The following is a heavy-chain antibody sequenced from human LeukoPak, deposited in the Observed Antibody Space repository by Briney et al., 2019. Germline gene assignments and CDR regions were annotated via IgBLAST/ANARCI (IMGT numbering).Heavy chain of an antibody. D-gene: IGHD3-10*01. V-gene: IGHV4-4*01. Sequence: PSGTLSLTCAVSGGSISSSNWWSWVRQPPGKGLEWIGEIYHSGSTNYNPSLKSRVTISVDKSKNQFSLKLSSVTAADTAVYCCARQITMVRGVINWFDPWGQGTLVTVSS. CDR1: GGSISSSNW. CDR2: IYHSGST. J-gene: IGHJ5*02. CDR3: ARQITMVRGVINWFDP.